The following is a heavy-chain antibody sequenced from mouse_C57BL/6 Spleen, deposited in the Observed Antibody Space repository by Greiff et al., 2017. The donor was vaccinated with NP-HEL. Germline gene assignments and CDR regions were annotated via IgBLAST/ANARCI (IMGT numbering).Heavy chain of an antibody. J-gene: IGHJ3*01. Sequence: VQLQQPGAELVMPGASVKLSCKASGYTFPCYWMPWVRQRPGQGLEWIGEIDPSDSYTNYHQKLKGQFTLTVDKTSSTAYLQLSSPASEDSAVDDCARWGYGSSSWFAYWGQGTLVTVSA. V-gene: IGHV1-69*01. CDR1: GYTFPCYW. D-gene: IGHD1-1*01. CDR2: IDPSDSYT. CDR3: ARWGYGSSSWFAY.